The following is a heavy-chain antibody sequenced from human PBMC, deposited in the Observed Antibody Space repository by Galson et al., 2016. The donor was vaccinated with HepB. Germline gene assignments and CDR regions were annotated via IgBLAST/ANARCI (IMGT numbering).Heavy chain of an antibody. V-gene: IGHV3-30*04. CDR1: GFTFSSHA. CDR2: ISYDGSNK. D-gene: IGHD1-14*01. CDR3: ARTYNTYFDY. J-gene: IGHJ4*02. Sequence: SLRLSCAASGFTFSSHAMHWVRQAPGKGLEWVSLISYDGSNKYYADSVRGRFTISRDNSKNTLYLQMNSLRAEDTAFYYCARTYNTYFDYWGQGTRVTVSS.